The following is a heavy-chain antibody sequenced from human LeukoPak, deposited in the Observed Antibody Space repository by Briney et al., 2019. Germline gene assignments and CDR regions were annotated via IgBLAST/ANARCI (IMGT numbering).Heavy chain of an antibody. CDR2: INGNGVT. CDR1: GGSIGFYF. J-gene: IGHJ3*02. CDR3: ARHDPIISMIVGERAFDI. D-gene: IGHD3-22*01. V-gene: IGHV4-4*07. Sequence: SETLSLTCTVSGGSIGFYFWSWIRQSAGKGLEWIGRINGNGVTNYNPSLKSRVTISVDTSKNQFSLKLSSVTAADTAVYYCARHDPIISMIVGERAFDIWGQGTMVTVSS.